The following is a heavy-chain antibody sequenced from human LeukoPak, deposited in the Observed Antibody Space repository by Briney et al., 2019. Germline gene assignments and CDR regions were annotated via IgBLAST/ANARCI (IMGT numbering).Heavy chain of an antibody. Sequence: KPSETLSLTCTVSGGSVSSNIYYWNWIRQPPGKGLEWIGYIYYSGSTNYNPSLKSRVTISVDTSKNQFSLKLSSVTAADTAVYYCARRRHDYGDYYFDHWGQGTLVTVSS. CDR2: IYYSGST. CDR1: GGSVSSNIYY. V-gene: IGHV4-61*01. D-gene: IGHD4-17*01. J-gene: IGHJ4*02. CDR3: ARRRHDYGDYYFDH.